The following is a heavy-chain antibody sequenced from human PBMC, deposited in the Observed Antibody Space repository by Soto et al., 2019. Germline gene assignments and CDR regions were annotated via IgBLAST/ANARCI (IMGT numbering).Heavy chain of an antibody. Sequence: ASVKVSCKASGYTFSSHGINWVRQAPGQGLEWMGWISPYNGNTNYTQKFQGRVTLTTDKSTDTAYMELRSLRSDDTAVYYCARRIRYDALDIWGQGTMVTVSS. CDR1: GYTFSSHG. CDR2: ISPYNGNT. V-gene: IGHV1-18*01. CDR3: ARRIRYDALDI. J-gene: IGHJ3*02. D-gene: IGHD2-15*01.